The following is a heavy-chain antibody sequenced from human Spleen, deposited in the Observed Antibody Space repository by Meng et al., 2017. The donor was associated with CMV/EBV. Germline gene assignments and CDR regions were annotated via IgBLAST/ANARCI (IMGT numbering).Heavy chain of an antibody. CDR3: ATDPDYDYDFDY. V-gene: IGHV3-71*01. CDR1: GFTFGDYV. D-gene: IGHD4-17*01. Sequence: GESLKISCAGSGFTFGDYVLNWVRQAPGKGLEWVAFIRNKAHGGTIEYAASVKGRFTISRDIPGNSLYLQMNSLRVEDTGVYYCATDPDYDYDFDYWGQGTLVTVSS. J-gene: IGHJ4*02. CDR2: IRNKAHGGTI.